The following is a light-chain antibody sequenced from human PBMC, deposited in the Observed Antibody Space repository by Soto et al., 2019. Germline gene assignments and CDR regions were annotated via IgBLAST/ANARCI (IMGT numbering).Light chain of an antibody. J-gene: IGLJ2*01. CDR3: SSYTISSPHVV. CDR1: SSDVGGYNY. CDR2: DVS. V-gene: IGLV2-14*01. Sequence: QSALTQPASVSGSPGQSITISCTGTSSDVGGYNYVSWYQQHPGKAPKLMIYDVSNRPSGVSNRFSGSKSGNTASLTISGLQAEDEADSYCSSYTISSPHVVFGGGTKVTVL.